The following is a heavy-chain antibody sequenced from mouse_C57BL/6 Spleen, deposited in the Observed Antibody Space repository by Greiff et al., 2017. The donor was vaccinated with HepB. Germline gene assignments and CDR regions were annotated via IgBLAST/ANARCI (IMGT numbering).Heavy chain of an antibody. V-gene: IGHV1-69*01. D-gene: IGHD1-1*01. J-gene: IGHJ4*01. Sequence: VQLQQPGAELVMPGASVKLSCKASGYTFTSYWMHWVKQRPGQGLEWIGEIDPSDSYTNYNQKFKGKSTLTVDKSSSTAYMQLSSLTSEDSAVYYCARNYYGNAMDYWGQGTSVTVSS. CDR2: IDPSDSYT. CDR1: GYTFTSYW. CDR3: ARNYYGNAMDY.